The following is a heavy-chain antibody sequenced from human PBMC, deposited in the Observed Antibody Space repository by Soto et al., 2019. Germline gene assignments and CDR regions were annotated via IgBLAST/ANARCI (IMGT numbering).Heavy chain of an antibody. CDR2: ISYDGSNK. CDR1: GFTFSSYA. Sequence: QVQLVESGGGVVQPGRSLRLSCAASGFTFSSYAMHWVRQAPGKGLEWVAVISYDGSNKYYADSVKGRFTISRDNSKNTLNLRMHSLRAEDTAVYYCAGERYDYYYSCGMDVWGQGTTVTVSS. J-gene: IGHJ6*02. V-gene: IGHV3-30-3*01. D-gene: IGHD1-1*01. CDR3: AGERYDYYYSCGMDV.